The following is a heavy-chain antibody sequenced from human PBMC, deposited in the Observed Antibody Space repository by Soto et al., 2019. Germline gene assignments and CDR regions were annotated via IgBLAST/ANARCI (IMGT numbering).Heavy chain of an antibody. CDR3: AKASGMAPPDY. J-gene: IGHJ4*02. CDR1: GFTFSSYG. CDR2: ISYDGSNK. D-gene: IGHD5-18*01. Sequence: GGSLRLSCAASGFTFSSYGMHWVRQAPGKGLEWVAVISYDGSNKYYADSVKGRFTISRDNSKNTLYLQMNSLRAEDTAVYYCAKASGMAPPDYWGQGTLVTVSS. V-gene: IGHV3-30*18.